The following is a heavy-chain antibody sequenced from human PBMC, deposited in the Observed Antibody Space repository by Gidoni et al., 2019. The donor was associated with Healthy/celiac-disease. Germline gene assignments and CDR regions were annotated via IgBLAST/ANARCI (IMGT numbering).Heavy chain of an antibody. Sequence: EVQLVESGGGLVQPGRSLRLSCAASGFTLDDYAMHWVRQAPGKGLECVSGISWNSGSIGYADSVKGRFTISRDNAKNSLYLQMNSLRAEDTALYYCKAYYYDSSGYYRDYWGQGTLVTVSS. CDR1: GFTLDDYA. V-gene: IGHV3-9*01. CDR2: ISWNSGSI. CDR3: KAYYYDSSGYYRDY. J-gene: IGHJ4*02. D-gene: IGHD3-22*01.